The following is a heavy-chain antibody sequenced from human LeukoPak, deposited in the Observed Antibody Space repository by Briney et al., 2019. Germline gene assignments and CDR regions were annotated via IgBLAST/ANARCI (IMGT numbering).Heavy chain of an antibody. Sequence: GGSLRLSCAASGFTFSSYAMSWVRQAPGKGLEWVSAIGGGGASTYYGDSVKGRFTISRDNSKNTLFLQMHSLRAEDTALYYCARLSSGVTDTWGQGVLVTVSS. CDR1: GFTFSSYA. V-gene: IGHV3-23*01. D-gene: IGHD3-22*01. CDR3: ARLSSGVTDT. J-gene: IGHJ4*02. CDR2: IGGGGAST.